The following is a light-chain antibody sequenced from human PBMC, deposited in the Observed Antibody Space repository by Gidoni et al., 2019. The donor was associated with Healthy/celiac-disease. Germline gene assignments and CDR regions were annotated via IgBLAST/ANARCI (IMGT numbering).Light chain of an antibody. CDR1: SLRSYY. CDR3: NSRDRSGNHLV. CDR2: GKN. Sequence: SSELTQDPAVSVALGQTVRITCQGDSLRSYYASWYQQNPGQAPVLVIYGKNNRPSGIPNRFSGYSAGNTASLTITGAQAEDEADYYCNSRDRSGNHLVFGGGTKLTVL. V-gene: IGLV3-19*01. J-gene: IGLJ2*01.